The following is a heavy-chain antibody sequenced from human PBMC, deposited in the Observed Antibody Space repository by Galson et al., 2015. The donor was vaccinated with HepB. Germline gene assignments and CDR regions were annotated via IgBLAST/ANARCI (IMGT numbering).Heavy chain of an antibody. J-gene: IGHJ6*02. CDR1: GYTFTSYA. D-gene: IGHD3-9*01. CDR3: ASRATSYYDILTGYYGHGMDV. Sequence: SVKVSCKASGYTFTSYAMHWVRQAPGQRLEWMGWINAGNGNTKYSQKFQGRVTITRDTSASTAYMELSSLRSEDTAVYYCASRATSYYDILTGYYGHGMDVWGQGTTVTVSS. CDR2: INAGNGNT. V-gene: IGHV1-3*01.